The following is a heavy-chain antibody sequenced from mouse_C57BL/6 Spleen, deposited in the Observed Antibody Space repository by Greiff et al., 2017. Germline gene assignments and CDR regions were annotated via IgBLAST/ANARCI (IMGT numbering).Heavy chain of an antibody. D-gene: IGHD3-2*02. J-gene: IGHJ4*01. V-gene: IGHV1-53*01. Sequence: VQLQQPGTELVKPGASVKLSCTASGYTFTSYWMHWVKQRPGQGLEWIGNINPSNGGTNYNEKFKSKATLTVDKSSSTAYMQLSSLTSEDSAVYYCAREVGYSYAMDYWGQGTSVTVSS. CDR3: AREVGYSYAMDY. CDR1: GYTFTSYW. CDR2: INPSNGGT.